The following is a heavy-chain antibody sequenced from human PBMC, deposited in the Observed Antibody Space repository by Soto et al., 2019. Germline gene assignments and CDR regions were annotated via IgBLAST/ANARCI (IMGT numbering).Heavy chain of an antibody. D-gene: IGHD1-7*01. J-gene: IGHJ4*02. CDR2: IYYSGST. Sequence: SETLSLTCTVSGGSISSGGYYWSWIRQHPGKGLEWIGYIYYSGSTYYNPSLKSRVTISVDTSKNQFSLKLSSVTAADTAVYYCARSYNWNYPYFDYGGQGTLVTVSS. CDR3: ARSYNWNYPYFDY. CDR1: GGSISSGGYY. V-gene: IGHV4-31*03.